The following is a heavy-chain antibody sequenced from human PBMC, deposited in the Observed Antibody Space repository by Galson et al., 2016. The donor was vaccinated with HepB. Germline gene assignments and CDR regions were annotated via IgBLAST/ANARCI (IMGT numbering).Heavy chain of an antibody. J-gene: IGHJ6*02. CDR1: GFAFRNYA. CDR3: ARDNYGMDV. Sequence: SLRLSCAAFGFAFRNYAMHWVRQAPGRGLEWVAVISYDVSIKYYADSVKGRFSISRDNSENTLYLEMNSLRTEDTAKYYCARDNYGMDVWGQGTTVTVSS. V-gene: IGHV3-30*04. CDR2: ISYDVSIK.